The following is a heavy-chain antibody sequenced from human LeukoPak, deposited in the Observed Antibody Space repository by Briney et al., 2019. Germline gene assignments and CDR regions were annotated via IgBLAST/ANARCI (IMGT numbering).Heavy chain of an antibody. V-gene: IGHV4-59*01. J-gene: IGHJ5*02. Sequence: PSETLSLTCTVSGGSISSYYWSWIRQPPGKGLEWIACISYSGSTTYNPSLKSRVTISVDTSKNQLSLKLSSVTAADTAVYYCAREPGFDSSGYLNWFDPWGQGTLVTVSS. CDR2: ISYSGST. CDR3: AREPGFDSSGYLNWFDP. CDR1: GGSISSYY. D-gene: IGHD3-22*01.